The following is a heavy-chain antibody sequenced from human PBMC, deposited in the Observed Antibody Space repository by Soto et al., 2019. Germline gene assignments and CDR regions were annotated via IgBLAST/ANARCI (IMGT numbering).Heavy chain of an antibody. CDR3: AKSLLFVDHGYMDV. CDR1: GGSFTSYS. D-gene: IGHD2-21*01. Sequence: QVTLVQSGAELKKPGSSVKVSCAASGGSFTSYSFTWVRQAPGQGLEWMGRIIPIQGKANYALKFQDRVTITADRSTRTVYMELTSLRPEDTAVYFCAKSLLFVDHGYMDVWGKGTTVTVSS. V-gene: IGHV1-69*02. CDR2: IIPIQGKA. J-gene: IGHJ6*03.